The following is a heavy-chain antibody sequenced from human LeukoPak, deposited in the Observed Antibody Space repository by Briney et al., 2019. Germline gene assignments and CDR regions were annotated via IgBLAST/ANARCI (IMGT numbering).Heavy chain of an antibody. Sequence: ASVKVSCKASGYTFTSYGISWVRQARGQGLEWMGWISAYNGNTNYAQKLQGRVTMTTDTSTSTAYMELRSLRSDDTAVYYCARVGFQGNYYYYGMDVWGQGTTVTVSS. CDR2: ISAYNGNT. CDR1: GYTFTSYG. CDR3: ARVGFQGNYYYYGMDV. V-gene: IGHV1-18*01. J-gene: IGHJ6*02.